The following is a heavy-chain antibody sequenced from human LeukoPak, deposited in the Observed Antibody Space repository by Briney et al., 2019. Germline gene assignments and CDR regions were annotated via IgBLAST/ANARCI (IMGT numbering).Heavy chain of an antibody. Sequence: GGSLRLSCAASGFTFNSYNMNWVRQAPGKGLEWVSSISSSSYYRYYADSVKGRFTSSRDNAKNAVYLQVNSLRAEDTAVYYCARGASYVWGNYRLDFWGQGTLVTVSS. CDR2: ISSSSYYR. V-gene: IGHV3-21*01. D-gene: IGHD3-16*02. J-gene: IGHJ4*02. CDR3: ARGASYVWGNYRLDF. CDR1: GFTFNSYN.